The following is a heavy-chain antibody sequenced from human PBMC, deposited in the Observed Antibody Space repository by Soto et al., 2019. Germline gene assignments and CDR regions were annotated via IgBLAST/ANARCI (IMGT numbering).Heavy chain of an antibody. Sequence: QITLKESGPTLVKPTQTLTLTCTFSGFLLSTSGVGVGWIRQPPGKALEWLALIYWDDDKRYSPSLKSRLTITKDTSKNQVVLTMTNMDPVDTATYYCAHSLRYFDWLSLSYYFDYWGQGTLVTVSS. V-gene: IGHV2-5*02. J-gene: IGHJ4*02. D-gene: IGHD3-9*01. CDR3: AHSLRYFDWLSLSYYFDY. CDR1: GFLLSTSGVG. CDR2: IYWDDDK.